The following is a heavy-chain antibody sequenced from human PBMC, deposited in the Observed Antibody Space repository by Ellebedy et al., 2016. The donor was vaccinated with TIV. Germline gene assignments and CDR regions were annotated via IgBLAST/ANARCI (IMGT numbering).Heavy chain of an antibody. CDR2: FDPGDGET. V-gene: IGHV1-24*01. D-gene: IGHD1-26*01. J-gene: IGHJ4*02. Sequence: AASVKVSCKVSGYPLTEVSLHWVRQAPGKGLEWLGGFDPGDGETNYAQNFQGRVTMTEDTSSDTAYMELSSLRSEDTAVYYCAAGLKWELLPRGDYWGQGTLVTVSS. CDR3: AAGLKWELLPRGDY. CDR1: GYPLTEVS.